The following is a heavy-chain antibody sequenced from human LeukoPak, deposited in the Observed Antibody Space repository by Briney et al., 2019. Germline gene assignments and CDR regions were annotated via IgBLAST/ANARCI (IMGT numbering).Heavy chain of an antibody. V-gene: IGHV5-51*01. CDR1: GYTFTSYW. Sequence: GESLKISCKGSGYTFTSYWIGWVRQMPGKGLEWMGIIYPGDSDTRYNPSFQGQVTMSADKSITTAYLHWSSLKVSDTAMYYCARLGYCSRGTCYAFDYWGQGTLVTVSS. CDR3: ARLGYCSRGTCYAFDY. D-gene: IGHD2-2*01. J-gene: IGHJ4*02. CDR2: IYPGDSDT.